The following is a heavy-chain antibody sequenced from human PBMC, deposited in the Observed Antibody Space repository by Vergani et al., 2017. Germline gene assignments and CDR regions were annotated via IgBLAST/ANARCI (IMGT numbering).Heavy chain of an antibody. CDR1: GFNFQIYW. CDR3: VGGGLATIYNWFDP. Sequence: EVLLVESGGDLVQPGGSLRLSCEASGFNFQIYWMGWVRQTAEKGLEWVANIKQDGSEDYYVDSVKGRFTITRDNAKKFIYLQMNSLRADDTAVYYCVGGGLATIYNWFDPGGQGTRVTVSS. J-gene: IGHJ5*01. V-gene: IGHV3-7*01. D-gene: IGHD5-24*01. CDR2: IKQDGSED.